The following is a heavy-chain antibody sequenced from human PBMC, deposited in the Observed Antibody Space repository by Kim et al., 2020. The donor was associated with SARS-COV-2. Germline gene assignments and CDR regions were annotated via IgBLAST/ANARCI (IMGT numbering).Heavy chain of an antibody. V-gene: IGHV3-23*01. Sequence: GGSLRLSCAASGFTFSSYAMTWVRQAPGKGLEWVSGISASGDGTYYADSVRGRFTISRDNSKHTLYLQMNSLRAEDTAVYYCATRSGSYGGVSWFVPWGQRTRVTVSS. CDR2: ISASGDGT. J-gene: IGHJ5*02. D-gene: IGHD3-16*01. CDR1: GFTFSSYA. CDR3: ATRSGSYGGVSWFVP.